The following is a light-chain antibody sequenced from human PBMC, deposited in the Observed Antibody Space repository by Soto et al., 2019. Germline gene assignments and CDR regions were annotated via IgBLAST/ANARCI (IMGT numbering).Light chain of an antibody. CDR1: QSVSSY. CDR2: DAS. CDR3: QQRSI. V-gene: IGKV3-11*01. J-gene: IGKJ5*01. Sequence: EIVLTQSPATLSLSPGERATLSCRASQSVSSYLAWYQQKPGQAPRLLIYDASNRATGIPARFSGSGSGTDFTLTISSLEPEDFEVYYCQQRSIFGQGTRLEIK.